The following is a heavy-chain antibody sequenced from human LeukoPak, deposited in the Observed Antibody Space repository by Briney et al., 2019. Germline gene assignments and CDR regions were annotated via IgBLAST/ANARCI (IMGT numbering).Heavy chain of an antibody. V-gene: IGHV3-33*06. D-gene: IGHD3-10*01. Sequence: GGSLRLSCAASGFTFSSYGMHWVRQAPGKGLEWVAVIWYDGSNKYYAGSVKGRFTISRDNSRNTLYLQMNSLRAEDTAVYYCAKEVTMVRYLDYWGQGTLVTVSS. CDR3: AKEVTMVRYLDY. J-gene: IGHJ4*02. CDR1: GFTFSSYG. CDR2: IWYDGSNK.